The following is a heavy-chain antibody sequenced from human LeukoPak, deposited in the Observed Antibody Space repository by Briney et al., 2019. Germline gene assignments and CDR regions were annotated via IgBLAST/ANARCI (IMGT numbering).Heavy chain of an antibody. V-gene: IGHV3-7*01. CDR2: ISRDGSET. J-gene: IGHJ3*02. Sequence: GGSLRLSCAASGFTFSNYWMTRVRRAPGKGLEWVANISRDGSETHYVDSVMGRFTISRDNAKNSVYLQMNSLRAEDTAVYYCARDDTHYGSSGSFYDAFDIWGQGTMVTVSS. D-gene: IGHD3-22*01. CDR3: ARDDTHYGSSGSFYDAFDI. CDR1: GFTFSNYW.